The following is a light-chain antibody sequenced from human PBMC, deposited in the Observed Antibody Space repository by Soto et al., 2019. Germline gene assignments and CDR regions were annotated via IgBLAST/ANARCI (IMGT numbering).Light chain of an antibody. CDR2: DAS. V-gene: IGKV3-11*01. Sequence: EIVLTQSPATLSLSPGERATLSCRASQSVSSYLAWYQQKPGQAPRLLIYDASNRATGIPARFTGSGSGTHVTLPISSLQPEDFAVYYCQQRSNWPPYTFGQGTQLESK. J-gene: IGKJ2*01. CDR3: QQRSNWPPYT. CDR1: QSVSSY.